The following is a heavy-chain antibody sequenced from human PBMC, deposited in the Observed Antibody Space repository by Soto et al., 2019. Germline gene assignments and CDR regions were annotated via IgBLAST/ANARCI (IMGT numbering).Heavy chain of an antibody. D-gene: IGHD3-3*01. J-gene: IGHJ6*02. CDR3: AKDLFKPYDFWSGRSHTSMDV. V-gene: IGHV3-23*01. Sequence: GGSLRLSCAASGFTFSSYAMTWVRQPPGKWLEWVSAISGSGGSTYYADSVKGRFTISRDSSQNTLYLQMNSLRAEDTAVYYCAKDLFKPYDFWSGRSHTSMDVRGQGTTVTVSS. CDR2: ISGSGGST. CDR1: GFTFSSYA.